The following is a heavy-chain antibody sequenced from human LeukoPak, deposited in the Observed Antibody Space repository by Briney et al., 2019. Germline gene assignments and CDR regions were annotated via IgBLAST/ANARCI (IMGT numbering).Heavy chain of an antibody. D-gene: IGHD3-16*01. Sequence: GGSLRLSCAASGFTFSDYAILWVRQAPGKGLEWVAVISYDGNNKEYADSVKGRFTISRDNSESTVYLQVNSLRGEDTAVFYCARDPLNRRWGSYYFDYWGQGTLVTVSS. CDR1: GFTFSDYA. V-gene: IGHV3-30-3*01. CDR2: ISYDGNNK. J-gene: IGHJ4*02. CDR3: ARDPLNRRWGSYYFDY.